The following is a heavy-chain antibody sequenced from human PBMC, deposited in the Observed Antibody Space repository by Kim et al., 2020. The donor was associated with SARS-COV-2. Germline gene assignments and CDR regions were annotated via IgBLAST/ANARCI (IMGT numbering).Heavy chain of an antibody. CDR3: ACLYWFGELPANFDY. J-gene: IGHJ4*02. D-gene: IGHD3-10*01. Sequence: DSVKGRFTISRDNAKNSLYLQMNSLRAEDTAVYYCACLYWFGELPANFDYWGQGTLVTVSS. V-gene: IGHV3-7*01.